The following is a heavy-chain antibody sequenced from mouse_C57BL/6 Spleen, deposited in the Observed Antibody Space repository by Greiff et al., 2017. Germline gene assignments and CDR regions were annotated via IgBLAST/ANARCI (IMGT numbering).Heavy chain of an antibody. D-gene: IGHD3-3*01. CDR1: GYTFTSYW. CDR2: IDPSDSET. CDR3: ARQGLSYWYFDV. Sequence: QVQLKQPGAELVRPGSSVKLSCKASGYTFTSYWMHWVKQRPIQGLEWIGNIDPSDSETHYNQKFKDKATLTVDKSSSTAYMQLSSLTSEDSAVYYCARQGLSYWYFDVWGTGTTVTVSS. V-gene: IGHV1-52*01. J-gene: IGHJ1*03.